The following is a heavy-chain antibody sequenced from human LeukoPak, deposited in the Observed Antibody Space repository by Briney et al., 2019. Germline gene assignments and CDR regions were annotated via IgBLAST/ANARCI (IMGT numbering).Heavy chain of an antibody. J-gene: IGHJ4*02. CDR1: GDSISTYY. Sequence: PSETLSLTCSFSGDSISTYYWSWIRHSPGKGLEWIGHIYSSGNTDYNASLKSRVTISVDTSKSQFSLRLSSVTATDTAVYYCARLRWQLVGPYFDYWGQGILVTVSS. CDR3: ARLRWQLVGPYFDY. V-gene: IGHV4-59*01. D-gene: IGHD1-26*01. CDR2: IYSSGNT.